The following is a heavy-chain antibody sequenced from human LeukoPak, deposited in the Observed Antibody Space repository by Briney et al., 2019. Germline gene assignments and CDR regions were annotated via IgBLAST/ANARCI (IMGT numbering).Heavy chain of an antibody. Sequence: GVLRLSCTASGFTFGDYAMSWFRQAPGKGLEWVGFIRSKAYGGTTEYAASVKGRFTISRDDSKSIAYLQMNSLKTEDTAVYYCTRDLGGWYPVWFDPWGQGTLVTVSS. D-gene: IGHD6-19*01. CDR3: TRDLGGWYPVWFDP. J-gene: IGHJ5*02. CDR2: IRSKAYGGTT. V-gene: IGHV3-49*03. CDR1: GFTFGDYA.